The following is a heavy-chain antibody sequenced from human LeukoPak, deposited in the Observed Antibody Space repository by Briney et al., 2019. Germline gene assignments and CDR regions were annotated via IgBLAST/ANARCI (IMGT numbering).Heavy chain of an antibody. D-gene: IGHD6-13*01. V-gene: IGHV4-38-2*02. CDR2: IYHSGST. CDR1: GYSISSGYY. Sequence: SETLSLTCTVSGYSISSGYYWGWIRQPPGKGLEWIGSIYHSGSTYYNPSLKSRVTISVDTSKNQFSLKLSSVTAADTAVYYCARASSSWYGWVDWVDPWGQGTLVTVSS. CDR3: ARASSSWYGWVDWVDP. J-gene: IGHJ5*02.